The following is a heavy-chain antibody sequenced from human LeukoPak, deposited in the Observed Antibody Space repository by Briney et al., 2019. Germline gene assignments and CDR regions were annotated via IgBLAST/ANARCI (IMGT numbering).Heavy chain of an antibody. V-gene: IGHV4-59*01. CDR3: ARGNKYSSGWYYFDY. Sequence: PSETLSLTCTVSGGSISSYYWSWSRQPPGKGLEWIGYIYYSGSTNYNPSLKSRVTISVDTSKNQFSLKLSSVTAADTAVYYCARGNKYSSGWYYFDYWGQGTLVTVSS. CDR1: GGSISSYY. D-gene: IGHD6-19*01. J-gene: IGHJ4*02. CDR2: IYYSGST.